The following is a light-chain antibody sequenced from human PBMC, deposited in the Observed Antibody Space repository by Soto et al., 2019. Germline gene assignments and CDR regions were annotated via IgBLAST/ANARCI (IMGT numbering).Light chain of an antibody. CDR3: QQYNSYSYT. CDR2: KAS. Sequence: DIQMTQSPSTLSASVGDRVTITCRASQSISSWLAWYQQKPGKAPKLLIYKASTLQSRVPSRFSGSGSGTEFTRTISSLQPDDFATYYCQQYNSYSYTFGQGTKLEIK. J-gene: IGKJ2*01. CDR1: QSISSW. V-gene: IGKV1-5*03.